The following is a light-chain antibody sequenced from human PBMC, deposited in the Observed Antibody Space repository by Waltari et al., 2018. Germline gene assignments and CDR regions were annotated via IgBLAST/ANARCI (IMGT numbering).Light chain of an antibody. CDR2: DVC. J-gene: IGLJ3*02. Sequence: QSALTQPASVSGSPGQSITISCTGTSGDIGNYKFVSWYQQEPGRDPKLIVYDVCQRPSGVSNRFSCSKSGNTACLTISGVQAEDEAVYYCSSYTTTSSWVVGGGTKLTVL. CDR3: SSYTTTSSWV. V-gene: IGLV2-14*01. CDR1: SGDIGNYKF.